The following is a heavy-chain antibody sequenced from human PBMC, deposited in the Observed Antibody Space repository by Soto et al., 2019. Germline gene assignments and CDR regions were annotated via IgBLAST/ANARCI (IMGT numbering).Heavy chain of an antibody. CDR1: GGSISSSSYY. V-gene: IGHV4-39*01. CDR3: ARLGAGSGGFSVYYYYMDV. Sequence: SETLSLTCTVSGGSISSSSYYWGWIRQPPGKGLEWIGSIYYSGSTYYNPSLKSRVTISVDTSKNQFSLKLSSVTAADTAVYYCARLGAGSGGFSVYYYYMDVWGKGTTVTVSS. J-gene: IGHJ6*03. CDR2: IYYSGST. D-gene: IGHD6-19*01.